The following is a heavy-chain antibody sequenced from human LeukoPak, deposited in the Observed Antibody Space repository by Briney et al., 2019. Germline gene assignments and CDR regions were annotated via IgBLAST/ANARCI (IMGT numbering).Heavy chain of an antibody. V-gene: IGHV1-69*05. J-gene: IGHJ6*03. CDR2: IIPIFGTA. CDR1: GYTFTSYG. CDR3: ARSLRSSIVGALSRNVYYYYMDV. D-gene: IGHD1-26*01. Sequence: SVKVSCKASGYTFTSYGISWVRQAPGQGLEWMGGIIPIFGTANYAQKFQGRVTITTDESTSTAYMELSSLRSEDTAVYYCARSLRSSIVGALSRNVYYYYMDVWGKGTTVTVSS.